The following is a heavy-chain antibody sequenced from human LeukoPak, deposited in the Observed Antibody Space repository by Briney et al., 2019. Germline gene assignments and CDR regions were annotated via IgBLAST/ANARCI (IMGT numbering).Heavy chain of an antibody. Sequence: SETLSLTCTVSGGSISSYSWSWIRQPPGKGLEWIGYIYYSGSTNYNPSLKSRVTISLDTSKNQFSLKLTSVTAADTAVYYCARYTYDSAGYYFMYHWGQGTLVTVSS. V-gene: IGHV4-59*01. CDR3: ARYTYDSAGYYFMYH. CDR1: GGSISSYS. CDR2: IYYSGST. J-gene: IGHJ5*02. D-gene: IGHD3-22*01.